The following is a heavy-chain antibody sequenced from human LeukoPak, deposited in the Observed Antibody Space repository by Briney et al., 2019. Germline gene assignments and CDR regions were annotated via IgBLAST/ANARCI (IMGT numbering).Heavy chain of an antibody. Sequence: GASVKVSCKAFGATLNIGHALIWARQAPGQGLQWMGRIIPFLGEVNYAQNFQGRVSFTADKSTATMYMEMKSLRLDDTAIYYCSPCGHAYDWFGPWGQGTLVTVSS. CDR3: SPCGHAYDWFGP. D-gene: IGHD5-12*01. CDR1: GATLNIGHA. V-gene: IGHV1-69*04. J-gene: IGHJ5*02. CDR2: IIPFLGEV.